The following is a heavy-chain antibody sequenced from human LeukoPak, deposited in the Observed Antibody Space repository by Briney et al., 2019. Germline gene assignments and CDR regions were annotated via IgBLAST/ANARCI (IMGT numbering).Heavy chain of an antibody. CDR1: GYTFTSYD. J-gene: IGHJ6*03. V-gene: IGHV1-8*01. CDR2: MNPNSGNT. CDR3: ARVSYCSGGSCYSHYYCYMDV. Sequence: ASVKVSCKASGYTFTSYDINWVRQATGQGLEWMGWMNPNSGNTGYAQKFQGRVTMTRNTSISTAYMELSSLRSDDTAVYYCARVSYCSGGSCYSHYYCYMDVWGKGTTVTISS. D-gene: IGHD2-15*01.